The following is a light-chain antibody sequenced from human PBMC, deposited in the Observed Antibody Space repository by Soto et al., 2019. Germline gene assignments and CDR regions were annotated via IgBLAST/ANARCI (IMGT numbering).Light chain of an antibody. CDR3: SSYAGGNNVV. Sequence: QSVLTQPPSASGSPGQSVTISCTGTSSDVGGYNYVSWYQQHPGKAPKLMIYEVSKRPSGVPDRFSGSKSGNMASLTVSGLQAEDEADYYCSSYAGGNNVVFGGGTKLTVL. J-gene: IGLJ3*02. V-gene: IGLV2-8*01. CDR1: SSDVGGYNY. CDR2: EVS.